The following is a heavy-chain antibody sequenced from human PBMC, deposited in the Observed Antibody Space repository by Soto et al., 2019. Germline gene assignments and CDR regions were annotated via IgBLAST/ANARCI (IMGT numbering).Heavy chain of an antibody. V-gene: IGHV1-2*02. Sequence: ASVKVSCKASGYAFIDHYIHWLRQAPGQGLEWMGWINPNGGVTKYAQKFQGRVTMAGDTSLSTVYMDLSGLRSDDMAVYYCARELNPYFGPGSLHGFFDYWVQGALVTVSS. CDR1: GYAFIDHY. J-gene: IGHJ4*02. CDR2: INPNGGVT. CDR3: ARELNPYFGPGSLHGFFDY. D-gene: IGHD3-10*01.